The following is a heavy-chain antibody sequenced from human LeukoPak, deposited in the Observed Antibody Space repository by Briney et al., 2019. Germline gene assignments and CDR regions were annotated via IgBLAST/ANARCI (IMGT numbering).Heavy chain of an antibody. V-gene: IGHV3-21*01. CDR3: AREILAPGKTHDY. CDR1: GFTFSYYS. J-gene: IGHJ4*02. CDR2: ITSSSSYI. Sequence: GGSLRLSCAASGFTFSYYSMNWVRQAPGKGLEWVSSITSSSSYIYYADSVQGRFTISRDNAKNTLFLQINSLRAEDTAVYYCAREILAPGKTHDYWGQGTLVTVSS.